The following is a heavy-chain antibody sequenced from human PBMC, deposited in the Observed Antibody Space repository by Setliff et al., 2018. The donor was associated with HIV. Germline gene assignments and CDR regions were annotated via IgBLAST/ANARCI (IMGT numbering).Heavy chain of an antibody. CDR1: GFTFSDDY. D-gene: IGHD2-15*01. J-gene: IGHJ6*03. CDR2: ISSSGTTI. V-gene: IGHV3-11*04. CDR3: ARDATRGGDMDV. Sequence: LRLSCTASGFTFSDDYMSWIRQSPGKGLEWISYISSSGTTIYYADSVKGRFTISRDNAKDSLYLQMNNLRAEDTAVYYCARDATRGGDMDVWGKGITVTVSS.